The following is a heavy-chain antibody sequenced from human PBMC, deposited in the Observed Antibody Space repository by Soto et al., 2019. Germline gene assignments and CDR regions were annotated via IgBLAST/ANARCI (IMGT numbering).Heavy chain of an antibody. V-gene: IGHV4-34*01. J-gene: IGHJ3*02. Sequence: LETRSVTCGVEGGCFSGYYWSWIRQPPGKGLEWIGEINHSGSTNYNPSLKSRVAISVDTSKNQFSLKLSSVTAADTAVYYCARGSNCTNGVCYSGAFDIWGQGTMVTVSS. CDR3: ARGSNCTNGVCYSGAFDI. CDR2: INHSGST. CDR1: GGCFSGYY. D-gene: IGHD2-8*01.